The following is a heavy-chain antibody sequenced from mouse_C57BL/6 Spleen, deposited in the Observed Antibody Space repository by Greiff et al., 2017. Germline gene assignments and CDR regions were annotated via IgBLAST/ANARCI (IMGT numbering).Heavy chain of an antibody. CDR1: GYTFTSYW. D-gene: IGHD4-1*01. CDR3: ASGNWDVAWFAY. V-gene: IGHV1-55*01. CDR2: IYPGSGST. Sequence: QVHVKQSGAELVKPGASVKMSCKASGYTFTSYWITWVKQRPGQGLEWIGDIYPGSGSTNYNEKFKSKATLTVDTSSSTAYMQLSSLTSEDSAVYYCASGNWDVAWFAYWGQGTLVTVSA. J-gene: IGHJ3*01.